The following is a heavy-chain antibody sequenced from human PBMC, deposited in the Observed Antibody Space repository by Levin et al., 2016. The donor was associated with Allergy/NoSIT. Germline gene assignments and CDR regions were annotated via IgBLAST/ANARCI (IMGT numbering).Heavy chain of an antibody. CDR3: ARHPRGYDSSGYWDY. J-gene: IGHJ4*02. D-gene: IGHD3-22*01. CDR1: GYSFTSYW. V-gene: IGHV5-51*01. Sequence: GESLKISCKGSGYSFTSYWIGWVRQMPGKGLEWMGIIYPGDSDTRYSPSFQGQVTISADKSISTAYLQWSSLKASDTAMYYCARHPRGYDSSGYWDYWGQGTLVTVSS. CDR2: IYPGDSDT.